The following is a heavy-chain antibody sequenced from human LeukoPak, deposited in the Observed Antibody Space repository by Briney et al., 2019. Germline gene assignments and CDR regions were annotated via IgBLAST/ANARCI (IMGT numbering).Heavy chain of an antibody. J-gene: IGHJ5*02. CDR2: MHYSGST. CDR3: ARYDGRYSCVPGPDT. D-gene: IGHD5-18*01. CDR1: GGSISSYY. Sequence: PSETLSLTCTVSGGSISSYYWSWIRQPPGKGLEWIGYMHYSGSTDYNPSLQSRVTISGDMSKNQFSLKLPSVTAADTAIECWARYDGRYSCVPGPDTWGQGILVIVSS. V-gene: IGHV4-59*08.